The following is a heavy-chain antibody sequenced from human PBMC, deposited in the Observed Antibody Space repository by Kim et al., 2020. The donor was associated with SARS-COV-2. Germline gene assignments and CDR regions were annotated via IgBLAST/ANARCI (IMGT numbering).Heavy chain of an antibody. V-gene: IGHV1-18*01. Sequence: QKLQGRVTMTTDTSTSTAYMGLRSLRSDDTALYYCARYYYGSGSLYYFDYWGQGTLVTVSS. J-gene: IGHJ4*02. D-gene: IGHD3-10*01. CDR3: ARYYYGSGSLYYFDY.